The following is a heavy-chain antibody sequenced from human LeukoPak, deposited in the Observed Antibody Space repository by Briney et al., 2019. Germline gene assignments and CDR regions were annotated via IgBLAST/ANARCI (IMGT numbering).Heavy chain of an antibody. Sequence: PGGSLRLSCAASGFTFSSYSMNWVRQGPGKGLEWVSSISSRSSYIYYADSVKGRFTISRDNAKNSLYLQMNSLRAEDTAVYSCARGSSTHGEYYLDYCGQGTLVTVSS. V-gene: IGHV3-21*01. CDR1: GFTFSSYS. J-gene: IGHJ4*02. CDR2: ISSRSSYI. CDR3: ARGSSTHGEYYLDY. D-gene: IGHD2-2*01.